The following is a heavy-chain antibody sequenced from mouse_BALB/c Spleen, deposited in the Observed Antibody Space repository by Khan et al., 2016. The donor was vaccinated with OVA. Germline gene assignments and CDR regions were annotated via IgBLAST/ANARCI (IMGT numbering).Heavy chain of an antibody. D-gene: IGHD3-3*01. CDR2: INYSGST. Sequence: EVKLLESGPGLVKPSQSLSLTCTVTGYSITSDYAWNWIRQFPGNKLEWMGYINYSGSTSYNPSLKSRISITRDTSKNQFFLHLNSVTSEDTATYCCARGRAYWGQGTLLTVSA. J-gene: IGHJ3*01. V-gene: IGHV3-2*02. CDR1: GYSITSDYA. CDR3: ARGRAY.